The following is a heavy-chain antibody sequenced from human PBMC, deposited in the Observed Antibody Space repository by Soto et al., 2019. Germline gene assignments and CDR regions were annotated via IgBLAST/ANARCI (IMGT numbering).Heavy chain of an antibody. CDR3: ARLQLSNYYYYYGVDV. D-gene: IGHD5-18*01. Sequence: ESGGGLVKPGGSLRLSCAASGFTFSDYYMSWIRQAPGKGLEWVSYISSSDNTIKYADSVKGRFTISRDNAKNSLYLQMNSLRAEDTAVYYCARLQLSNYYYYYGVDVWGQGTTVTVSS. J-gene: IGHJ6*02. CDR2: ISSSDNTI. CDR1: GFTFSDYY. V-gene: IGHV3-11*01.